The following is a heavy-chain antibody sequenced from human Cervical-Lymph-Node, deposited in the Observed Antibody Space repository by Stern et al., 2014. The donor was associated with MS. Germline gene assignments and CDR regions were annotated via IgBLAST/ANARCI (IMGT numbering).Heavy chain of an antibody. CDR3: ARGGRGVGLEY. D-gene: IGHD3-10*01. V-gene: IGHV3-30-3*01. Sequence: VQLVESGGGVVQPGRSLSLSCVASGFTFSTYAMHWVRQAPGKGLGWVSFVSYDGTQRNSTDSVKARFTISRDNAKITLYLHMNSLRDEDTAVYFCARGGRGVGLEYWGQGALVTVSS. J-gene: IGHJ4*02. CDR2: VSYDGTQR. CDR1: GFTFSTYA.